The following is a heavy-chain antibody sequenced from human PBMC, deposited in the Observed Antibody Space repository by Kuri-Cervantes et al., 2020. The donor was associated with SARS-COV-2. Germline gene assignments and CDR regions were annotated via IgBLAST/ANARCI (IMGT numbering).Heavy chain of an antibody. J-gene: IGHJ5*02. V-gene: IGHV3-21*01. D-gene: IGHD3-22*01. CDR3: ARAYYYDSSGYYSNWFDP. Sequence: GESLKISCAASGFTFSSYSMNWVRRAPGKGLEWVSSISSSSSYIYYADSVKGRFTISRDNAKNSLYLQMNSLRAEDTAVYYCARAYYYDSSGYYSNWFDPWGQGTLVTVSS. CDR2: ISSSSSYI. CDR1: GFTFSSYS.